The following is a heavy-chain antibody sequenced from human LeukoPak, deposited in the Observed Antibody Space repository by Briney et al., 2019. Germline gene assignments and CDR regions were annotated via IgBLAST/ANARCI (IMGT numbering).Heavy chain of an antibody. CDR1: GFTFSSYA. Sequence: GGSLRLSCAASGFTFSSYAMHWVRQAPGKGLEWVAVISYDGSNKYYADSVKGRFTISRDNSKNTLYLQMNSLRAEDTAVYYCARPNVDTAIHFDYWGQGTLVTVSS. D-gene: IGHD5-18*01. CDR2: ISYDGSNK. V-gene: IGHV3-30*04. J-gene: IGHJ4*02. CDR3: ARPNVDTAIHFDY.